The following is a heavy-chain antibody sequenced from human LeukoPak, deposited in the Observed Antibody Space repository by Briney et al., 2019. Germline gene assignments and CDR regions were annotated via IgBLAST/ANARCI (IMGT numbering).Heavy chain of an antibody. J-gene: IGHJ4*02. Sequence: QPGGSLRLSCAASGFTFNSYVMSWVRQTPGKGLEWVSYISTRGGSTYYADSVKGRFTISRDNSKNTLNLQMNSLRAEDKAVYYCAKGRPYGDYVSDFDYWGQGTLVTVSS. CDR1: GFTFNSYV. D-gene: IGHD4-17*01. CDR3: AKGRPYGDYVSDFDY. CDR2: ISTRGGST. V-gene: IGHV3-23*01.